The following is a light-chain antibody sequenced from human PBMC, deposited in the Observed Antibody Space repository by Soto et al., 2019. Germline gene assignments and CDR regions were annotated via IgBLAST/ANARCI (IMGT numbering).Light chain of an antibody. Sequence: QSALTHPPSVSGSPGQSVTISCTGTRSDVGTYNRVSWFQQPPGTAPKLIIYEVSNRPSGVPDRFSGSKSGNTASLSISGLRAEDEADYYCSSYTSSYTSSHTWVFGGGTKVTVL. CDR2: EVS. V-gene: IGLV2-18*02. CDR3: SSYTSSYTSSHTWV. J-gene: IGLJ3*02. CDR1: RSDVGTYNR.